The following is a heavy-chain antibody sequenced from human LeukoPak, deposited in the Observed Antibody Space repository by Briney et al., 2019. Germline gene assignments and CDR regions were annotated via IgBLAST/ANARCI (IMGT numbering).Heavy chain of an antibody. J-gene: IGHJ4*02. V-gene: IGHV3-53*03. D-gene: IGHD4-23*01. CDR3: TSSSDYGGAGYGY. Sequence: GGSLRLSCAASGFTVSNTYMTWVRQPPGKGLECISVIFTGGASYYTDSVKGRFTISRDSSKNTLYLQMNSLRAEDTAVYYCTSSSDYGGAGYGYWGQGTLVTVSS. CDR1: GFTVSNTY. CDR2: IFTGGAS.